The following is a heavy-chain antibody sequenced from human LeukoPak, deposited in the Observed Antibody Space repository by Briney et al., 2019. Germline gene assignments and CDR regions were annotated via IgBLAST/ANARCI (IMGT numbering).Heavy chain of an antibody. D-gene: IGHD4-11*01. J-gene: IGHJ4*02. Sequence: GRSLRLSCAASGFTFSSFGMHRVRQAPGKGLEWVAVIWYDGSNIYYTDSVKGRFTISRDNSNNTLYLQMNSLRAEDTAVYYCARDTAPNGYSLDYWGQGTLVTVSS. CDR1: GFTFSSFG. V-gene: IGHV3-33*01. CDR2: IWYDGSNI. CDR3: ARDTAPNGYSLDY.